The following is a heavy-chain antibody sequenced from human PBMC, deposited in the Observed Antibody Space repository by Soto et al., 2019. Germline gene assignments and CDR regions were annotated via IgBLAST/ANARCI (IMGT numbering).Heavy chain of an antibody. CDR3: AKHPNYYYHMDV. J-gene: IGHJ6*03. Sequence: QVQLVESGGGLVKPGGSLRLSCAASGFTFRDNYMTWIRQAPGKGLQWISYITSSGSYRHYADSVKGRFTISRDNANNSLYLQMNNLRGEDTAVYYCAKHPNYYYHMDVWGKWTTVIVSS. CDR2: ITSSGSYR. CDR1: GFTFRDNY. V-gene: IGHV3-11*01.